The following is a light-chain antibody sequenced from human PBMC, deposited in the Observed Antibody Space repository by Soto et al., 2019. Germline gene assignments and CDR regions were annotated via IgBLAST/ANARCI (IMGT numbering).Light chain of an antibody. CDR1: QSVSSSY. J-gene: IGKJ4*01. CDR3: QQYGSSLLT. CDR2: GAS. Sequence: ESVLTQSPGTLSLSPKERDTLSCRASQSVSSSYLAWYQQKPGQAPRLLIYGASSRATGIPDRFSGSGSGTDFTLIISRLETEDFAVYYCQQYGSSLLTFGGGTKVDIK. V-gene: IGKV3-20*01.